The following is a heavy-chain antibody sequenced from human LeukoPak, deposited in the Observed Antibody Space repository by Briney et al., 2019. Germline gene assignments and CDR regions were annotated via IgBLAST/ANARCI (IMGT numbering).Heavy chain of an antibody. CDR3: ARVGLIAARRPPLSWFDP. CDR1: GYTFTGYY. V-gene: IGHV1-2*02. Sequence: ASVKVSCKASGYTFTGYYMHWVRQAPGQGLEWMGWINPNSGGTNYAQKLQGRVTMTRDTSISTAYMELSRLRSDDTAVYYCARVGLIAARRPPLSWFDPWGQGTLVTVSS. D-gene: IGHD6-6*01. J-gene: IGHJ5*02. CDR2: INPNSGGT.